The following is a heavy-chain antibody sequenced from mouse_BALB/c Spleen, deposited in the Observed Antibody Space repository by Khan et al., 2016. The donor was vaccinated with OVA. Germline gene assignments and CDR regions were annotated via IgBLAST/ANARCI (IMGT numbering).Heavy chain of an antibody. CDR1: GFTFSNFG. V-gene: IGHV5-17*02. Sequence: EVMLVESGGGLVQPGGSRKLSCAASGFTFSNFGMHWVRQAPKKGLEWVAYISSGSSTIYYVDTVKGRFTISRDNPKNTLFLQITSLRSEDTAIYYCARSGGNFHWYFDVWGAGTSVTVSS. J-gene: IGHJ1*01. D-gene: IGHD2-1*01. CDR3: ARSGGNFHWYFDV. CDR2: ISSGSSTI.